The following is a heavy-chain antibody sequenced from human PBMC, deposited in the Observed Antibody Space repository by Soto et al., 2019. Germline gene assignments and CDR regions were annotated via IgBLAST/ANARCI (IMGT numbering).Heavy chain of an antibody. J-gene: IGHJ4*02. D-gene: IGHD3-22*01. CDR1: GGSISSYY. CDR3: ARAYYDSSGYSLPYFDY. V-gene: IGHV4-59*07. Sequence: SDTLSLTCTVSGGSISSYYWSWIRQPPGKGLEWIGYIYYSGSTNYNPSLKSRVTISVDTSKNQFSLKLSSVTAADTAVYYCARAYYDSSGYSLPYFDYWGQGTLVTVSS. CDR2: IYYSGST.